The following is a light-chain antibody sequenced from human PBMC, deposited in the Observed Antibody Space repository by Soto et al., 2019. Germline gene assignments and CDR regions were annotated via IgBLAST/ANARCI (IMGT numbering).Light chain of an antibody. Sequence: DIQMTQSPSTLCASIGDTVTVACRASQGISNWLAWYQQKPGKAPKLLIFHASSLESGVPSRFSGSGSGTEFTLTISSLQSDDFATYYCQQYSSYPTFGQGTRWIS. J-gene: IGKJ1*01. CDR1: QGISNW. CDR3: QQYSSYPT. V-gene: IGKV1-5*01. CDR2: HAS.